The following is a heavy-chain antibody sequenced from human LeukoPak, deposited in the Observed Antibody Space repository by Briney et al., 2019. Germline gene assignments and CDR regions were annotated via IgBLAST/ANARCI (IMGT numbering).Heavy chain of an antibody. CDR1: GFTFSSYG. V-gene: IGHV3-30*02. CDR3: AKGSSSSGYFDY. CDR2: IWYGGSNK. J-gene: IGHJ4*02. Sequence: GGSLRLSCAASGFTFSSYGMHWVRQAPGKGLEWVAVIWYGGSNKYYADSVKGRFTISRDNSKNTLYLQMNSLRAEDTAVYYCAKGSSSSGYFDYWGQGTLVTVSS. D-gene: IGHD6-6*01.